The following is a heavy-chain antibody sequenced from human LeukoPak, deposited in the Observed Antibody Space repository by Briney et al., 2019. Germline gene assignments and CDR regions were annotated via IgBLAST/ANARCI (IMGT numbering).Heavy chain of an antibody. CDR3: ASGYYSHYFDH. J-gene: IGHJ4*02. V-gene: IGHV5-51*01. CDR2: IYPGDSET. CDR1: GXXXXNYX. D-gene: IGHD3-22*01. Sequence: XVSCKASGXXXXNYXXGWVXXMXGKGXXXMGIIYPGDSETRYSPPFQGQVTISADRSINTAYLQWSSLKASDTAMYYCASGYYSHYFDHWGQGTLVTVSS.